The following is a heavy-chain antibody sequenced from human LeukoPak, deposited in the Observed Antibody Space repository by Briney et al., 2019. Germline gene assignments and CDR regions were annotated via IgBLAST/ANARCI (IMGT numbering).Heavy chain of an antibody. CDR1: GGSISSGGYS. Sequence: SETQSLTCAVSGGSISSGGYSWSWIRQPPGKGLEWIGYIYHSGSTYYNPSLKSRVTISVDRSKNQFSLKLSSVTAADTAVYFCARERAPAYNFYMDVWGKGTKVTVSS. CDR2: IYHSGST. V-gene: IGHV4-30-2*01. D-gene: IGHD3/OR15-3a*01. CDR3: ARERAPAYNFYMDV. J-gene: IGHJ6*03.